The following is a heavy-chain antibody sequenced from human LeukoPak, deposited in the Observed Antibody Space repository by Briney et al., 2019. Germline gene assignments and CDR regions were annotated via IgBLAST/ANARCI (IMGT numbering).Heavy chain of an antibody. J-gene: IGHJ4*02. CDR3: ADGGATGLVY. CDR2: INPDGNEI. Sequence: PGGSLRLSCAASGFTFSSFWMSWVRQAPGKGLEWVANINPDGNEIYYVDSVKGRFTISRDNAKNSLYLQMNSLRVDDTAVYYCADGGATGLVYWGQGTLVTVSS. V-gene: IGHV3-7*01. CDR1: GFTFSSFW. D-gene: IGHD1-26*01.